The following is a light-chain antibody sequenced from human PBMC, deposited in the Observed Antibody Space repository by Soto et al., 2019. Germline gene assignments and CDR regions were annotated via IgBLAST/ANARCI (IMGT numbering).Light chain of an antibody. Sequence: EIVLTQSPGTLSLSPGERATLSCRASQSVSNNYLTWYQQKPGQAPRLLIYGASSRATGTPDRFSGYGSGTDFTLTISRLEPEDFAVYYCLQYGSSPRTFGQGTKVDIK. CDR2: GAS. V-gene: IGKV3-20*01. CDR1: QSVSNNY. CDR3: LQYGSSPRT. J-gene: IGKJ1*01.